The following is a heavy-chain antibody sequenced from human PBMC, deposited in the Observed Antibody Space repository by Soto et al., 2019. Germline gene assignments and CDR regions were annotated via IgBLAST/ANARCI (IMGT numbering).Heavy chain of an antibody. CDR2: ISGSGGST. Sequence: GGPLRLSCAASGFTFSSYAMSWVRQAPGKGLEWVSAISGSGGSTYYADSVKGRFTISRDNSKNTLYLQMNSLRAEDTAVYYCAKEYYDFWSGYHDAFDIWGQGTMVTVSS. V-gene: IGHV3-23*01. J-gene: IGHJ3*02. CDR3: AKEYYDFWSGYHDAFDI. D-gene: IGHD3-3*01. CDR1: GFTFSSYA.